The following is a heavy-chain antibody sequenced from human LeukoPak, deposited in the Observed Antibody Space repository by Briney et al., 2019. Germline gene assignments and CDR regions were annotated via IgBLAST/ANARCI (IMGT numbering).Heavy chain of an antibody. D-gene: IGHD5-12*01. V-gene: IGHV3-30*04. CDR1: GFTFSIYA. J-gene: IGHJ4*02. Sequence: GGSLRLSCAASGFTFSIYAMHWVRQAPGKGLEWVAVISYDGSSKYYADSVKGRFTISRDNSKNTLYLQMNSLRAEDTAVYYCARGYSGYDLGEDYWGQGTLVTVSS. CDR3: ARGYSGYDLGEDY. CDR2: ISYDGSSK.